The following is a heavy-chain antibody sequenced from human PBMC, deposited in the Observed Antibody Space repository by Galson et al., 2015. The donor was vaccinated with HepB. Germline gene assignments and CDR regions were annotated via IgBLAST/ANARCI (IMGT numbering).Heavy chain of an antibody. Sequence: SLRLSCAASGCTFSSYAMSWVRQAPGKGLEWVSAISGSGGSTYYADSVKGRFTISRDNSKNTLYLQMNSLRAEDTAVYYCAKPYSSGWYPYDYWGQGTLVTVSS. CDR2: ISGSGGST. CDR3: AKPYSSGWYPYDY. D-gene: IGHD6-19*01. V-gene: IGHV3-23*01. CDR1: GCTFSSYA. J-gene: IGHJ4*02.